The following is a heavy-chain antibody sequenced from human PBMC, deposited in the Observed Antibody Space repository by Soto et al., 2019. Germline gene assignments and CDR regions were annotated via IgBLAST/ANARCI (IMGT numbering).Heavy chain of an antibody. J-gene: IGHJ4*02. D-gene: IGHD1-26*01. CDR2: INGGSTST. CDR1: GFTFSAYQ. V-gene: IGHV3-21*01. CDR3: ARDPWAGDSSDY. Sequence: GGSLRLSCAASGFTFSAYQMNWFRQAPGKGLEWVSSINGGSTSTHYADSVTGRFTISRDNAENALYLQMNSLRADDTAVYYRARDPWAGDSSDYWGQGIWVTVSS.